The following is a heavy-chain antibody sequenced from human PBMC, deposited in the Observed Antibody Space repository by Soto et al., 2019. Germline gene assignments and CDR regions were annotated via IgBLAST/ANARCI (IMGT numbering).Heavy chain of an antibody. CDR2: INPNTGGT. CDR1: GYTFADYF. Sequence: AAVKVSCKASGYTFADYFIHWVRQAPGQGLEWMGRINPNTGGTNFAEKFQGRVTMTRDTSISTAYMELTRLTSDDTALYYCARVTSGSWLLLIFDYWGQGTLVIVSS. V-gene: IGHV1-2*02. J-gene: IGHJ4*02. CDR3: ARVTSGSWLLLIFDY. D-gene: IGHD6-13*01.